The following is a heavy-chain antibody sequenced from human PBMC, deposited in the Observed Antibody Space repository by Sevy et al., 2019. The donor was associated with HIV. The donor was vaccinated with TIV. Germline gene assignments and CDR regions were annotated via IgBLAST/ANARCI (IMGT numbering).Heavy chain of an antibody. D-gene: IGHD3-10*01. J-gene: IGHJ4*02. CDR2: INTDTGNP. CDR3: ARGCGGYYSGSGTSVCSIFDY. Sequence: ASVKVSCKASGYTFSTYTINWVRQAPGQGLEWMGWINTDTGNPMYAQGFTGRFVFSLDTSVSTAYLQSSSLKAEDTAVYYCARGCGGYYSGSGTSVCSIFDYWGQGTLVTVSS. V-gene: IGHV7-4-1*02. CDR1: GYTFSTYT.